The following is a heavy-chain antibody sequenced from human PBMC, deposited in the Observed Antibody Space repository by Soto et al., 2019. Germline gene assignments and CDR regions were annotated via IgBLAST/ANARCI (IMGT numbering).Heavy chain of an antibody. Sequence: QVQLQQWGAGLLKPSETLSLTCAVYGGSFSGYYWSWIRQPPGKGLEWIGEINHSGSTNYNPSLKSRVTISVDTSKNQFSRKLSSVTAADTAVYYCARGRARGSSSPSDYWGQGTLVTVSS. J-gene: IGHJ4*02. V-gene: IGHV4-34*01. D-gene: IGHD6-6*01. CDR2: INHSGST. CDR3: ARGRARGSSSPSDY. CDR1: GGSFSGYY.